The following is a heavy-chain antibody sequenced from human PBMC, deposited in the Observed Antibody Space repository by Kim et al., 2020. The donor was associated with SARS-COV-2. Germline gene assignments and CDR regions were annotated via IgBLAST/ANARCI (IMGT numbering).Heavy chain of an antibody. CDR2: YI. CDR3: ASGRYSSSSDY. J-gene: IGHJ4*02. D-gene: IGHD6-6*01. Sequence: YIYYADSVKGRFTISRDNAKNSLSLQMNSLRPEDTAVYYWASGRYSSSSDYWGQGTLVTVSS. V-gene: IGHV3-21*06.